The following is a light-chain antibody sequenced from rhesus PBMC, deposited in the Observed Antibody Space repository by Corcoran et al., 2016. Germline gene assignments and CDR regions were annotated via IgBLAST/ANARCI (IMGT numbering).Light chain of an antibody. V-gene: IGLV2-32*02. Sequence: QAALTQPRSVSGSPGQSVTISCTGTSSDIGGYKYVSWYQQHPGTAPKLMIYEVSLRPSGVSDRFSGSKSGNTASLTISRLQAEDEADYYCSSYAGINTYIFGSGTRLTVL. CDR3: SSYAGINTYI. J-gene: IGLJ1*01. CDR2: EVS. CDR1: SSDIGGYKY.